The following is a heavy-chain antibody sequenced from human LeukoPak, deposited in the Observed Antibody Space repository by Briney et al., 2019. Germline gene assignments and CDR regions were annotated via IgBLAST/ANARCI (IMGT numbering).Heavy chain of an antibody. V-gene: IGHV3-7*01. CDR3: ATPTAGTWHFDY. CDR1: GFTFSSYW. D-gene: IGHD1-1*01. CDR2: IKQDASER. J-gene: IGHJ4*02. Sequence: SGGSLRLSCAASGFTFSSYWMTWVRQAPGKGLEWVANIKQDASERYYVDSVKGRFTISRDNAKNSLYLHMNSLRAEDTAVYYCATPTAGTWHFDYWGQGTLVTVSS.